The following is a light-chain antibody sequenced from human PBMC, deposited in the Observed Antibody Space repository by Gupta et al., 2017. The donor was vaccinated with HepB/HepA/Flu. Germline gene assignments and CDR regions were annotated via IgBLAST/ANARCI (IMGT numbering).Light chain of an antibody. J-gene: IGKJ1*01. Sequence: EVVMTQSPATLSVSPGDGATLSCRASQSVTTNLAWYQQKPGQAPRLLIHGASTRAADIPARFSGSGSGTDFTLTISNRQPEDSAIYYCHQYNNWPPWTFGQGTKVEIK. V-gene: IGKV3-15*01. CDR3: HQYNNWPPWT. CDR2: GAS. CDR1: QSVTTN.